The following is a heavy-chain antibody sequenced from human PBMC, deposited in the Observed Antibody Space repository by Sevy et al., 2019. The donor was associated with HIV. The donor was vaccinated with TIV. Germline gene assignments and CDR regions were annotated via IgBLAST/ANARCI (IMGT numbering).Heavy chain of an antibody. CDR1: GDSISSGCYY. V-gene: IGHV4-61*02. CDR3: ARYYSEISGNNYFDY. D-gene: IGHD3-22*01. J-gene: IGHJ4*02. CDR2: IYFSGST. Sequence: SETLSLTCTVPGDSISSGCYYWSWIRQPAGRGLEWIGRIYFSGSTNYNPALKSRVTISLDTSKNQFSQRLSPVAAADTAVYYCARYYSEISGNNYFDYWGQGTLVTVSS.